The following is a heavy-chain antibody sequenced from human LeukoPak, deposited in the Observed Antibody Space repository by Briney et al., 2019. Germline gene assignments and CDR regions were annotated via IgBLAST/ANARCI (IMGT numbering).Heavy chain of an antibody. CDR3: AKTQPFNSARADY. D-gene: IGHD2/OR15-2a*01. V-gene: IGHV3-23*01. CDR1: GFTFSSYA. CDR2: ISGSGGST. J-gene: IGHJ4*02. Sequence: GGSLRLSCAASGFTFSSYAMSWVRQAPGKGLEWVSAISGSGGSTYYADSVKGGFTNSSDNSKNTLYLQMNSLRAEYTSVYYCAKTQPFNSARADYWGQGTLVTVSS.